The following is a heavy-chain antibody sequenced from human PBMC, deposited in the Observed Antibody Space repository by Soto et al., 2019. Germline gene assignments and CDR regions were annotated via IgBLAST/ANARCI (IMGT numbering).Heavy chain of an antibody. V-gene: IGHV3-23*01. J-gene: IGHJ4*02. CDR2: ISGSGGST. D-gene: IGHD2-15*01. Sequence: PGGSLRLSCAASGFTLSSYAMSWVRQAPGKGLEWVSAISGSGGSTYYADSVKGRFTISRDNSKNTLYLQMNSLRAEDTVVYYCAKDRGGYLPYYFDYWGQGTLVTVSS. CDR3: AKDRGGYLPYYFDY. CDR1: GFTLSSYA.